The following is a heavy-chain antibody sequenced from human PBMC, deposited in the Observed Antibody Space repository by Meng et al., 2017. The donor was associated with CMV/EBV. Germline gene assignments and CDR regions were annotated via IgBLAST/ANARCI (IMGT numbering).Heavy chain of an antibody. D-gene: IGHD6-13*01. V-gene: IGHV1-2*02. CDR3: ASHVYSSSWYTHYYYYYYGMDV. J-gene: IGHJ6*02. Sequence: ASVKVSCKASGYTFTGYYMHWARQAPGQGLEWMGWINPNSGGTNYAQKFQGRVTMTRDTSISTAYMELSRLRSDDTAVYYCASHVYSSSWYTHYYYYYYGMDVWGQGTTVTVSS. CDR2: INPNSGGT. CDR1: GYTFTGYY.